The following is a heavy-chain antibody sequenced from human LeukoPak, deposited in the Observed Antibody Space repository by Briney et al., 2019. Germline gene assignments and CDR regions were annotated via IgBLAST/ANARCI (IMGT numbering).Heavy chain of an antibody. CDR2: INPNSGGT. CDR3: ARLPYTMVRGVDDAFDI. D-gene: IGHD3-10*01. Sequence: ASVKVSCKASGYTFTGYYMHWVRQAPGQGLEWTGWINPNSGGTNYAQKFQGRVTMTRDTSISTAYMELSRLRSDDTAVYYCARLPYTMVRGVDDAFDIWGQGTMVTVSS. V-gene: IGHV1-2*02. CDR1: GYTFTGYY. J-gene: IGHJ3*02.